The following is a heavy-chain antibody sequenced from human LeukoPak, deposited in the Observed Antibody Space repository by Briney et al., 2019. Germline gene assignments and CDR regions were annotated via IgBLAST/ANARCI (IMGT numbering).Heavy chain of an antibody. CDR2: IHPSGST. CDR1: GGSISSYY. Sequence: SETLSLTCTVSGGSISSYYWNWIRQPPGKGLEWIGRIHPSGSTNYNPSLKSRVTLSVDTSKNQFSLKLSSVTAADTAVYYCARGPPPDFDYWGRGTLVTVSS. V-gene: IGHV4-4*07. J-gene: IGHJ4*02. CDR3: ARGPPPDFDY.